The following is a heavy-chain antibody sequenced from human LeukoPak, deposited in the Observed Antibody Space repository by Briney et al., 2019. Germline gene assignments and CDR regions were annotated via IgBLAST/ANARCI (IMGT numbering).Heavy chain of an antibody. CDR3: TRAFASGWYDAFDI. D-gene: IGHD6-13*01. Sequence: SQTLSLTCTVSGGSISSGGYYWSWIRQHPGKGLEWIGYIYYSGSTYYNPSLKSRVTISVDTSKNQFSLKLSSVTAADTAVYYCTRAFASGWYDAFDIWAKGQWSPSLQ. J-gene: IGHJ3*02. V-gene: IGHV4-31*03. CDR2: IYYSGST. CDR1: GGSISSGGYY.